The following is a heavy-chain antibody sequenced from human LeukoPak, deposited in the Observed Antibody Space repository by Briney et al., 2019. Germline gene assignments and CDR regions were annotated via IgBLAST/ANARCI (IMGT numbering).Heavy chain of an antibody. J-gene: IGHJ4*02. D-gene: IGHD5-18*01. V-gene: IGHV3-30*02. CDR1: GFSLSSYG. Sequence: PGGSLRLSCAASGFSLSSYGMHWVRQAPGKGLEWVAFIRYDGSNEYYADSVKGRFTISRDNSKNTLYLQMNSLRAEDTAVYYCAKLLTGGYSYGQNDCWGQGTLVTVSS. CDR2: IRYDGSNE. CDR3: AKLLTGGYSYGQNDC.